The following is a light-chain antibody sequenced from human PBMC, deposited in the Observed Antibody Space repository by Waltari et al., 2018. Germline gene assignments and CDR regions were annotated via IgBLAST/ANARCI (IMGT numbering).Light chain of an antibody. J-gene: IGKJ2*01. CDR2: GAY. CDR1: QSLTKKY. V-gene: IGKV3-20*01. Sequence: VLTQSPGTLSLSPGETANLSCRASQSLTKKYLAWYQQKPGQAPRLLIYGAYSRAAGIPDRFSGSGSGTDFTLTISRLEPEDSAVYYCQQYGSSIMYTFGQGTKLEIK. CDR3: QQYGSSIMYT.